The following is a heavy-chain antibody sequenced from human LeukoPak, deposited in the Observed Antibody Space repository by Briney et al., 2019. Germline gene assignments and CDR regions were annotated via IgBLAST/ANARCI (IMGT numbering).Heavy chain of an antibody. V-gene: IGHV3-74*01. J-gene: IGHJ4*02. CDR2: FKTDGSTT. Sequence: GGSLRLSCAASGFTFNSYWMHWVRQAPGKGLVWVSLFKTDGSTTRYADSVKGRFTISRDNAKNTLYLQMNSLRAEDTAVYYCARSTSQGFDYWGQGTTVIVSS. CDR1: GFTFNSYW. CDR3: ARSTSQGFDY.